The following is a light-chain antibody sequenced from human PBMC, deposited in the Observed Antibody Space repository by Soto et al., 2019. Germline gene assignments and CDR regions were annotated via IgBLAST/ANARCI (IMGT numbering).Light chain of an antibody. CDR2: AAS. V-gene: IGKV3-20*01. CDR3: QQYGTSPHT. CDR1: QGIGIT. Sequence: EIVMTQSPATLSVSPGERATLSCRASQGIGITLAWYQQKPGQTPRLLIYAASSRATDIPDRFSGSGSGTDFTLTISRLEPEDSAVYSCQQYGTSPHTFGQGTKLEIK. J-gene: IGKJ2*01.